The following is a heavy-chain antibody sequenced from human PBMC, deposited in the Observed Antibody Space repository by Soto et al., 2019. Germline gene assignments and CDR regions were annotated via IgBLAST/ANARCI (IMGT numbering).Heavy chain of an antibody. V-gene: IGHV1-8*01. Sequence: GASVKVSCKASGYTFTSYDINWVRQATGQGLEWMGWMNPNSGNTGYAQKFQGGVTMTRNTSISTAYMELSSLRSEDTAVYYCARGSTAAGDAFDICGQGTMVPVSS. CDR1: GYTFTSYD. D-gene: IGHD6-13*01. J-gene: IGHJ3*02. CDR2: MNPNSGNT. CDR3: ARGSTAAGDAFDI.